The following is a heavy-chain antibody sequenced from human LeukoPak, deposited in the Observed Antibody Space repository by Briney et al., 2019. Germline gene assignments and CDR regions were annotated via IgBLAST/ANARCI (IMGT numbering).Heavy chain of an antibody. CDR2: IYYNGNT. D-gene: IGHD2/OR15-2a*01. CDR1: GGSVGSDDYY. J-gene: IGHJ4*02. Sequence: SETLSLTCTVSGGSVGSDDYYWNWIRQSPGKGLEWIGYIYYNGNTYYNPSLRSRVTISLGTFRNHFTLNLSSVTAADTAMYYCARGGLNSLLPYWGQGTLVAVSS. V-gene: IGHV4-30-4*01. CDR3: ARGGLNSLLPY.